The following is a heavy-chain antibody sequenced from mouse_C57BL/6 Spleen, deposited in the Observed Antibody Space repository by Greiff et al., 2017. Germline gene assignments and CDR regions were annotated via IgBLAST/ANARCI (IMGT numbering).Heavy chain of an antibody. CDR2: ISDGGSYT. V-gene: IGHV5-4*03. CDR1: GFTFSSYA. D-gene: IGHD2-3*01. J-gene: IGHJ2*01. CDR3: ARGGGLLGGFDY. Sequence: EVKVVESGGGLVKPGGSLKLSCAASGFTFSSYAMSWVRQTPEKRLEWVATISDGGSYTYYPDNVKGRFTISRDNAKNNLYLQMSHLKSEDTAMYYCARGGGLLGGFDYWGQGTTLTVSS.